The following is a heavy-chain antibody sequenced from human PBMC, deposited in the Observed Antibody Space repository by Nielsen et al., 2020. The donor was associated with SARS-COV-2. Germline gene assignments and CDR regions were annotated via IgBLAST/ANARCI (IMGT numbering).Heavy chain of an antibody. D-gene: IGHD1-26*01. CDR1: GFIFSSYG. CDR2: ISYDGDNK. CDR3: TKTNVGSYYYGMDV. V-gene: IGHV3-30*18. Sequence: GESLKISCAASGFIFSSYGMHWVRQAPGKGLEWVAVISYDGDNKYYADSVKGRFTISRDNSKKTLYLQMNSLRAEDTAVYYCTKTNVGSYYYGMDVWGQGTTVTVSS. J-gene: IGHJ6*02.